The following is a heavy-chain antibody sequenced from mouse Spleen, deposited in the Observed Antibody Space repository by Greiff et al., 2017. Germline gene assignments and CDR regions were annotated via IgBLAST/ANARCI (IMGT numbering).Heavy chain of an antibody. Sequence: VQLKESGPELVKPGASVKISCKASGYSFTGYYMNWVKQSPEKSLEWIGEINPSTGGTTYNQKFKAKATLTVDKSSSTAYMQLKSLTSEDSAVYYCARGGELGRFDYWGQGTTLTVSS. CDR2: INPSTGGT. CDR3: ARGGELGRFDY. V-gene: IGHV1-42*01. CDR1: GYSFTGYY. J-gene: IGHJ2*01. D-gene: IGHD4-1*01.